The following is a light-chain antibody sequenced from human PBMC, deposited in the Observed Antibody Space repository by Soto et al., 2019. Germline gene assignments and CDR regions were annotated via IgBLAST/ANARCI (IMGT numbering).Light chain of an antibody. V-gene: IGKV1-39*01. Sequence: ASLSVSVGDRVTITCRASQSINNYLNWYLQRPGQAPKLLIRSASTLQRGVPSRFSGSGSRTEFTLTIADLQPDDVGTHYCNQSLAMPLTFGPGIRLE. CDR1: QSINNY. CDR3: NQSLAMPLT. J-gene: IGKJ5*01. CDR2: SAS.